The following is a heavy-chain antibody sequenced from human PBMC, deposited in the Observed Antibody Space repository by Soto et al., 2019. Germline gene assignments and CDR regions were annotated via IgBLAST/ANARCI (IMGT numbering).Heavy chain of an antibody. V-gene: IGHV4-4*02. CDR1: GGSISGTDW. CDR2: IHHTGST. Sequence: QVQLQESGPGLVKPLETLSLTCAVSGGSISGTDWWSWVRQVPGKGVEWIGEIHHTGSTNYNPSLKSRVTISVDNSKNQFSLNLYSVTAADTAVYYCATSGGGWHIGHWGQGTLVTVSS. CDR3: ATSGGGWHIGH. D-gene: IGHD2-15*01. J-gene: IGHJ4*02.